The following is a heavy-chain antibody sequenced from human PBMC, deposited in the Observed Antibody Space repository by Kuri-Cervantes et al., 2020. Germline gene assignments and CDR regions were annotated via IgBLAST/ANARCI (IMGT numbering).Heavy chain of an antibody. CDR1: GYTLTELS. CDR2: INPSGGST. J-gene: IGHJ4*02. D-gene: IGHD6-13*01. Sequence: ASVKVSCKVSGYTLTELSMHWVRQAPGQGLEWMGIINPSGGSTSYAQKFQGRVTMTRDTSTSTVYMELSSLRSEDTAVYYCARDSSSWRAPLDYWGQGTLVTVSS. V-gene: IGHV1-46*01. CDR3: ARDSSSWRAPLDY.